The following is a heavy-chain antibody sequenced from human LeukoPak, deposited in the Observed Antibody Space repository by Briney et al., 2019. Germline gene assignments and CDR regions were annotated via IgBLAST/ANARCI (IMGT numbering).Heavy chain of an antibody. CDR2: ISAYNGNT. Sequence: GASVKVSCKASGYTFTSYGISWVRQAPGQGLEWMGWISAYNGNTNYAQKLQGRVTMTTDTSTSTAYMELSSLRSEDTAVYYCATMTSPYYDFWSGYRMDYFDYWGQGTLVTVSS. V-gene: IGHV1-18*01. D-gene: IGHD3-3*01. J-gene: IGHJ4*02. CDR1: GYTFTSYG. CDR3: ATMTSPYYDFWSGYRMDYFDY.